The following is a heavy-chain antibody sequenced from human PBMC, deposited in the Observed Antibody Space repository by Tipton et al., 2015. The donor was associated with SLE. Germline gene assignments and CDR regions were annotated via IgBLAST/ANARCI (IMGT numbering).Heavy chain of an antibody. V-gene: IGHV4-38-2*01. CDR2: IYHSGGT. D-gene: IGHD1-1*01. J-gene: IGHJ4*02. CDR1: GYSISSGYY. CDR3: AAGSGTPDY. Sequence: GLVKPSETLSLTCGVSGYSISSGYYWGWIRQPPGKGLEWIGSIYHSGGTYYNPSLKSRVTISVDTSNNQFSLKLSSVTAADTAVYYCAAGSGTPDYWGQGTLVTVSS.